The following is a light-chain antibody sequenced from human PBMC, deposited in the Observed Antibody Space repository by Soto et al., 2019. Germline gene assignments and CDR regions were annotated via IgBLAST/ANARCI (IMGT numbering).Light chain of an antibody. Sequence: IVLTQSPATLSFSPGEEATLSCRASQSIAIYLAWYQQKSGQSPRLLIYDTSNRAPGIPDRFRGSASGTDVTLTISRLEPEDVAVYYCQQGATWPWRCGQGTEVEIK. J-gene: IGKJ1*01. CDR2: DTS. V-gene: IGKV3-11*01. CDR1: QSIAIY. CDR3: QQGATWPWR.